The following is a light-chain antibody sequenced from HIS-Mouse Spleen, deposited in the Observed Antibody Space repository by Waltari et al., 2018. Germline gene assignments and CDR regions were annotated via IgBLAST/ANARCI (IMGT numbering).Light chain of an antibody. Sequence: NFMLTQPHSVSESPGKTVTIPCTGSSGSIASNYVQWYQPRPGSAPTTVIYEDNQRPSGVPDRFSGSIDSSSNSASLTISGLKTEDEADYYCQSYDSSNWVFGGGTKLTVL. J-gene: IGLJ3*02. V-gene: IGLV6-57*02. CDR2: EDN. CDR3: QSYDSSNWV. CDR1: SGSIASNY.